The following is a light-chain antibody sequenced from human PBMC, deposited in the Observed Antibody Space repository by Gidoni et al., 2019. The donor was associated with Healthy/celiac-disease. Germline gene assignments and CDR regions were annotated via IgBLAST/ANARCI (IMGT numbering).Light chain of an antibody. CDR1: QSVSSN. V-gene: IGKV3-15*01. CDR3: QQYKNWPPWT. CDR2: VAS. Sequence: EIVMTQSPATLSVSPGERATLSCTASQSVSSNLAWYQQKPGQAPRLLIYVASTRATGIPARFSGSGSGTEFTLTISSLQSEDFAVYYCQQYKNWPPWTFGQXTKVEIK. J-gene: IGKJ1*01.